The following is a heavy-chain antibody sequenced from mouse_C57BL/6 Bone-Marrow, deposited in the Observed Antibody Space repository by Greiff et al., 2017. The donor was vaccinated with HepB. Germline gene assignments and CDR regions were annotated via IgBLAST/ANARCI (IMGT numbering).Heavy chain of an antibody. Sequence: QVQLKESGPGLVQPSQSLSITCTVSGFSLTSYGVHWVRQSPGKGLEWLGVIWRGGSTDYNAAFMSRLSITKDNSKSQVFFNMNSLQADDTAIYYCAKNLGYYGSSDVRAMDYWGQGTSVTVSS. V-gene: IGHV2-5*01. D-gene: IGHD1-1*01. J-gene: IGHJ4*01. CDR1: GFSLTSYG. CDR2: IWRGGST. CDR3: AKNLGYYGSSDVRAMDY.